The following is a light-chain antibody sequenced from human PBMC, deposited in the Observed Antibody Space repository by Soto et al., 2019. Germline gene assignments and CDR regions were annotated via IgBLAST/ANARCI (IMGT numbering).Light chain of an antibody. V-gene: IGKV3-15*01. Sequence: ELVMTQSPATLSVSPGERATLSCRASQSVNSNLAWYQQKPGQAPRLLISGASTRATGIPGRFSGSGSGTEFTLTISSLQSEDFAVYYCQQYNNMWTFGQGTKVEIK. J-gene: IGKJ1*01. CDR1: QSVNSN. CDR2: GAS. CDR3: QQYNNMWT.